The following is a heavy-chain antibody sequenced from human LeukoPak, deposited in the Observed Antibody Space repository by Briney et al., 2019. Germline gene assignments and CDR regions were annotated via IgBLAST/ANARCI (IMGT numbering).Heavy chain of an antibody. J-gene: IGHJ4*02. CDR2: INQDGSEK. Sequence: PGGSLRLSCTVSGFTVSSNSMSWVRQAPGKGLEWVANINQDGSEKFYVDSVRGRFTISRDNAKNSLYLQMNSLRAEDTAVYYCAEGTAGWGQGTLVSVSS. CDR1: GFTVSSNS. CDR3: AEGTAG. D-gene: IGHD1-1*01. V-gene: IGHV3-7*01.